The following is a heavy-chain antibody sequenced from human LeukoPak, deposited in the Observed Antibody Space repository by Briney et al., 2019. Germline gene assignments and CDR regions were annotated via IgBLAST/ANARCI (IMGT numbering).Heavy chain of an antibody. CDR2: INCNSGDT. Sequence: GASVTVSCKASGYTFTGYYMHWMRQAPGQGPEWMGWINCNSGDTIYAQKFQGRVTMTRDTSISTAYMELSRLTYDDTAVYYCARNGQIWGQGTLVTVSS. CDR1: GYTFTGYY. J-gene: IGHJ4*02. D-gene: IGHD1-1*01. V-gene: IGHV1-2*02. CDR3: ARNGQI.